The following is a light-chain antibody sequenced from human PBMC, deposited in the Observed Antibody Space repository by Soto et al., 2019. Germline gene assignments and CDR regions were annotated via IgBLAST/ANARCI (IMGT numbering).Light chain of an antibody. Sequence: SYELTQPPSVSVSPGQTASITCSGDKLGDKYVCWYQQKPGQSPVLVIYQNSKRPLGFPERFSGSISGNTATLTISGTQAMDEADYYCQAWDFSTAVFGAGTKLTVL. CDR1: KLGDKY. V-gene: IGLV3-1*01. CDR2: QNS. J-gene: IGLJ1*01. CDR3: QAWDFSTAV.